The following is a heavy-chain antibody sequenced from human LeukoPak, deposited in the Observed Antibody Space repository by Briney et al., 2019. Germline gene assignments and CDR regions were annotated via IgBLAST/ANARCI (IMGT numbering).Heavy chain of an antibody. CDR3: ARDPHVLRFLEWLAPFDY. Sequence: ASVKVSCKASGYTFTSYGISWVRQAPGQGLEWMGWISPYNGNTNYARKLQGRVMMTTDTSTSTAYMELRSLRSDDTAVYHCARDPHVLRFLEWLAPFDYWGQGTLVTVSS. CDR1: GYTFTSYG. D-gene: IGHD3-3*01. CDR2: ISPYNGNT. J-gene: IGHJ4*02. V-gene: IGHV1-18*01.